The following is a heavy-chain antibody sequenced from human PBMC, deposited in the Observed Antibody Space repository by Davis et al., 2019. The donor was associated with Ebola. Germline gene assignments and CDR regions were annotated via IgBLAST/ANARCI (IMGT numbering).Heavy chain of an antibody. Sequence: GGSLRLSCAASGFTFSSYSMNWVRQAPGKGLEWVSYISSSSSTIYYADSVKGRFTISRDNAKNSLYLQMNSLRDEDTAVYYCARDLRFLEWLGGSGMDVWGKGTTVTVSS. CDR2: ISSSSSTI. CDR3: ARDLRFLEWLGGSGMDV. V-gene: IGHV3-48*02. CDR1: GFTFSSYS. J-gene: IGHJ6*04. D-gene: IGHD3-3*01.